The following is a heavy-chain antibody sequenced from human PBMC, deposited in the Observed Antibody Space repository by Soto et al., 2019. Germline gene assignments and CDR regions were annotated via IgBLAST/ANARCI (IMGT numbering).Heavy chain of an antibody. CDR2: IKQDGSEK. J-gene: IGHJ6*02. CDR1: GFTFSSYW. CDR3: ARDRLAGPLGYYYGMDV. V-gene: IGHV3-7*05. D-gene: IGHD3-16*01. Sequence: GGSLRLSCAASGFTFSSYWMSWVRQAPGKGLEWVANIKQDGSEKYYVDSVKGRFTISRDNAKNSLYLQMNSLRAEDTAVYYCARDRLAGPLGYYYGMDVWGQGTTVTVSS.